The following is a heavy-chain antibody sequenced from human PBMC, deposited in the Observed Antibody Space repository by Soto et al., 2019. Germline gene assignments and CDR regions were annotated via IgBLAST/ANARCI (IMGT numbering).Heavy chain of an antibody. CDR1: GGSISTSNW. CDR2: VYRTGST. J-gene: IGHJ4*02. CDR3: ARARATIAAAAIFDC. Sequence: QVQLQESGPGLVKPSGTLSLTCAVSGGSISTSNWWSWVRQPPGKGLEWIGEVYRTGSTNYNPSLESRLTKSVDKSKNQFSLKLTSVTAADMAVYYCARARATIAAAAIFDCWGQGTLVTVSS. D-gene: IGHD6-13*01. V-gene: IGHV4-4*02.